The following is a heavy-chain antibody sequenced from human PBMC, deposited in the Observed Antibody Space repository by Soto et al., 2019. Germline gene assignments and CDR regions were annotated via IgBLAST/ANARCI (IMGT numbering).Heavy chain of an antibody. V-gene: IGHV3-11*01. CDR3: ESDPLPYNGNDVPGG. D-gene: IGHD1-20*01. CDR2: ISSSGSTI. J-gene: IGHJ4*02. CDR1: GFPLSGYY. Sequence: GILRISCASAGFPLSGYYISWIRQAPGKGLEWVSYISSSGSTIYYADSVKGRFTISRDNAKNSLYLQMNSLRAEDTAVYYCESDPLPYNGNDVPGGWGRGTLVTISS.